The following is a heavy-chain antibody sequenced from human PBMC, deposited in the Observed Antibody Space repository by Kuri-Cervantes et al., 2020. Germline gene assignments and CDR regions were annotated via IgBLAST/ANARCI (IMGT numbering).Heavy chain of an antibody. CDR2: ISYDGSNK. Sequence: GGSLRLSCAASGFTFSNYWMSWVRQAPGKGLEWVAVISYDGSNKYYADSVKGRFTISRDNSKNTLYLRMNSLRVEDTAVYYCAKLLGIQLWSGLSYWGQGTLVTVSS. CDR1: GFTFSNYW. V-gene: IGHV3-30*18. CDR3: AKLLGIQLWSGLSY. D-gene: IGHD5-18*01. J-gene: IGHJ4*02.